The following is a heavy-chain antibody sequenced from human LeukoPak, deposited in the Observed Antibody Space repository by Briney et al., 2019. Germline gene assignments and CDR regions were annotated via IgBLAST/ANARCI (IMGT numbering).Heavy chain of an antibody. CDR2: IYSAGSP. CDR1: GFTVSSNY. V-gene: IGHV3-53*01. CDR3: ARGAPWFY. D-gene: IGHD3-10*01. Sequence: PGGSLRLSCAASGFTVSSNYMSWVRQAPGKGLEWVSLIYSAGSPYYADSVKGRFTISRDNCKNTLYLQMNSLRAEDTAVYYCARGAPWFYWGQGTLVTVSS. J-gene: IGHJ4*02.